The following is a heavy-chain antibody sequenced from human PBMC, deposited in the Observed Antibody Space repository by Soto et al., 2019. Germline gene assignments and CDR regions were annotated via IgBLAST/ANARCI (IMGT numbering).Heavy chain of an antibody. CDR3: AKAGQWLSTAPFDY. Sequence: QVQLVESGGGVVQPGRSLRLSCAASGFTFSSYGMHWVRQAPGKGLEWVAVISYDGSNKYYADSVKGRFTISRDNSKNTLYLQMNSLRAEDTAVYYCAKAGQWLSTAPFDYWGQGTLVTVSS. J-gene: IGHJ4*02. CDR2: ISYDGSNK. D-gene: IGHD6-19*01. CDR1: GFTFSSYG. V-gene: IGHV3-30*18.